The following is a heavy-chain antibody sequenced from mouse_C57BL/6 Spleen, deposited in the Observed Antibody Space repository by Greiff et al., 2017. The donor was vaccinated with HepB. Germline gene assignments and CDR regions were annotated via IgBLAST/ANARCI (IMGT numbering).Heavy chain of an antibody. CDR2: IHPNSGST. CDR1: GYTFTSYW. V-gene: IGHV1-64*01. CDR3: ARIYYEYDEGYFDY. Sequence: QVQLKQSGAELVKPGASVKLSCKASGYTFTSYWMHWVKQRPGQGLEWIGMIHPNSGSTNYNEKFKSKATLTVDKSSSTAYMQLSSLTSEDSAVYYCARIYYEYDEGYFDYWGQGTTLTVSS. J-gene: IGHJ2*01. D-gene: IGHD2-4*01.